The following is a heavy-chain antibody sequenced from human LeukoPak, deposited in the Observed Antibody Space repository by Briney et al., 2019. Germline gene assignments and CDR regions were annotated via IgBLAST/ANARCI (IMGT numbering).Heavy chain of an antibody. D-gene: IGHD2-2*02. J-gene: IGHJ3*02. CDR3: GYQLLYREGAFDI. CDR1: GFTFSSYG. V-gene: IGHV3-30*03. Sequence: PGGSLRLSCAASGFTFSSYGMHWVRQAPGKGLEWVAVISYDGSNKYYADSVKGRFTISRDNSKNTLYLQMNSLRAEDTAVYYCGYQLLYREGAFDIWGQGTMVTVSS. CDR2: ISYDGSNK.